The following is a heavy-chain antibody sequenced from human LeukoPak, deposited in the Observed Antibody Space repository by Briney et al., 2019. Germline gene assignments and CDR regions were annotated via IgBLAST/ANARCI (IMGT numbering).Heavy chain of an antibody. CDR3: ARVLGYCSSTSCYYPYYYYYGMDV. CDR1: GYSFTSYW. V-gene: IGHV5-51*01. D-gene: IGHD2-2*01. Sequence: GESLKISCKGSGYSFTSYWIGWVRQMPGKGLKWMGIIYPGDSDTRYSPSFQGQVTISADKSISTAYLQWSSLKASDTAMYYCARVLGYCSSTSCYYPYYYYYGMDVWGKGTTVTVSS. CDR2: IYPGDSDT. J-gene: IGHJ6*04.